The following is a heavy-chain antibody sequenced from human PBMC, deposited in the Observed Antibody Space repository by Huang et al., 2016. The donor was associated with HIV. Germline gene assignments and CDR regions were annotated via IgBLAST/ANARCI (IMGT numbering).Heavy chain of an antibody. CDR3: AREVMISFGGPFDP. Sequence: QVQLQQWGAGLLKPSETLSLTCAVYGGSFSRHYWNWIRQSPGKGVEWIGQINHVGNAKYNPSLESRVTMSVDTSKNQFSLKLTSVTGADTAMYYCAREVMISFGGPFDPWGQGTLVTVSS. J-gene: IGHJ5*02. CDR1: GGSFSRHY. V-gene: IGHV4-34*01. CDR2: INHVGNA. D-gene: IGHD3-16*01.